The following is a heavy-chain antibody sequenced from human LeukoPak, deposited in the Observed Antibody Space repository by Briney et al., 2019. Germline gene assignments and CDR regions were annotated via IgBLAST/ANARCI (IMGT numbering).Heavy chain of an antibody. CDR3: ARDPSTFGGVIVNTEFYFDY. D-gene: IGHD3-16*02. CDR2: ISSSSSYI. CDR1: GFTFSSYS. J-gene: IGHJ4*02. Sequence: GSLRLSCAASGFTFSSYSMNWVRQAPGKGLEWVSSISSSSSYIYYADSVKGRFTISRDNSKNTLYLQMNSLRAEDTAVYYCARDPSTFGGVIVNTEFYFDYWGQGTLVTVSS. V-gene: IGHV3-21*01.